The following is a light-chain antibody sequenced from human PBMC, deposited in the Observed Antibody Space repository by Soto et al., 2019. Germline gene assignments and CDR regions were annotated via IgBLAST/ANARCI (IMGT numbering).Light chain of an antibody. CDR3: QSYDSSLRVVV. V-gene: IGLV1-40*01. CDR2: GNS. CDR1: SSNIGAGYD. J-gene: IGLJ2*01. Sequence: QSVLTQPPSVSGAPGQRVTIYCTGSSSNIGAGYDVHWYQQLPGTAPKLLIYGNSNRPSGVPDRFSGSKSGTSASLAITGLQAEDEADYYCQSYDSSLRVVVFGGGTKLTVL.